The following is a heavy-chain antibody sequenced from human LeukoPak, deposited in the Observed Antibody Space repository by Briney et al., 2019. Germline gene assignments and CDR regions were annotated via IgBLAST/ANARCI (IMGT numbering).Heavy chain of an antibody. J-gene: IGHJ4*02. CDR2: IISSSSKI. Sequence: PGGSLTLSCEVSGFTFSSYSMRWVSQAQGGGGGWGSYIISSSSKIYYTDSVKGRFTISRDNAKNSLYLQINSLRAEDTAVYYCARVRQWLVPTYDYWGQGTLVTVSS. D-gene: IGHD6-19*01. CDR3: ARVRQWLVPTYDY. CDR1: GFTFSSYS. V-gene: IGHV3-48*01.